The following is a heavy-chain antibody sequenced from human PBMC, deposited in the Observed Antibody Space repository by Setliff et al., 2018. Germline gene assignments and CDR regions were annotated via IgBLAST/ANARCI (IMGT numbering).Heavy chain of an antibody. V-gene: IGHV1-2*07. CDR1: GYTFTSYD. Sequence: ASVKVSCKASGYTFTSYDINWMRQASGQGLEWMGWMNPKNGDIFYAPKFAGRVTMTRDTPISTVYMELSLLTSDDTAVYFCARRDGRSGYLGFDLWGHGSLVTVS. CDR3: ARRDGRSGYLGFDL. CDR2: MNPKNGDI. J-gene: IGHJ4*01. D-gene: IGHD3-22*01.